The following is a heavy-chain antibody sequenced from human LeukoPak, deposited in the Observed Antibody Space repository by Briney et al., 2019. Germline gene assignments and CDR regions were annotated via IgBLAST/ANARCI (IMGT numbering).Heavy chain of an antibody. J-gene: IGHJ6*03. CDR1: GGSISSYY. CDR2: IYYSGST. D-gene: IGHD2-2*01. V-gene: IGHV4-59*01. CDR3: ARASRDIVVVPAAPYYYYYMDV. Sequence: KPSETLSLTCTVSGGSISSYYWSWIRQPPGKGLEWIGYIYYSGSTNYNPSLKSRVTISVDTSKNQFSLKLSSVTAADTAVYYCARASRDIVVVPAAPYYYYYMDVWGKGTTVTVSS.